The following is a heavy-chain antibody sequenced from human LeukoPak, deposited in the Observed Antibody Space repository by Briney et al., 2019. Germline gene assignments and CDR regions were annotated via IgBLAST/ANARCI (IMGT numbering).Heavy chain of an antibody. D-gene: IGHD4-17*01. J-gene: IGHJ4*02. Sequence: GRSLRLSYAASGLTLSNYGMHWVRQAPGKGLEWVAVISYDGSNKYYADSVKGRFTISRDNSKNTLYLQMNSLRAEDTAVYYCAKKGVIGYGDYYLDYWGQGTLVTVSS. CDR1: GLTLSNYG. CDR2: ISYDGSNK. V-gene: IGHV3-30*18. CDR3: AKKGVIGYGDYYLDY.